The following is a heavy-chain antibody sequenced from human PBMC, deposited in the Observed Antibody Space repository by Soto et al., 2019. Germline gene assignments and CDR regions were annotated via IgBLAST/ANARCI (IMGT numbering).Heavy chain of an antibody. CDR2: IYYSGST. J-gene: IGHJ5*02. Sequence: PSETLSLTCTVSGGSISSSSYYWGWIRQPPGKGLEWIGSIYYSGSTYYNPSLKSRVTISVDTSKNQFSLKLSSVTAADTAVYYCARTFWSGYYVWFDPWGQGTLVTASS. V-gene: IGHV4-39*01. CDR3: ARTFWSGYYVWFDP. CDR1: GGSISSSSYY. D-gene: IGHD3-3*01.